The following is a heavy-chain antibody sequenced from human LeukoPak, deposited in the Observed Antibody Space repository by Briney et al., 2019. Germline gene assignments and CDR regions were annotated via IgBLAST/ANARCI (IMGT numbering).Heavy chain of an antibody. CDR3: AKSGIIQGYYFYYMDV. Sequence: PGGSLRLSCAASGFTFSSYSINWVRQAPGKGLEWVSYISSSSSTIYYADSVKGRFTISRDNAKNSLYLQMNSLRAEDTALYYCAKSGIIQGYYFYYMDVWGKGTTVTISS. CDR1: GFTFSSYS. CDR2: ISSSSSTI. D-gene: IGHD5-18*01. V-gene: IGHV3-48*04. J-gene: IGHJ6*03.